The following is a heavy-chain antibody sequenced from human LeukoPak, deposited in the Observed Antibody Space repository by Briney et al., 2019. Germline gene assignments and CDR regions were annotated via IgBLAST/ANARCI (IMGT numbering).Heavy chain of an antibody. Sequence: GGSLRLSCAASGFTFSGYPIHWVRQAPGKGLEWVAVISYDGSNKYYADSVKGRFTISRDNSKNTLYLQMNSLRAEDTAVYYCAKDRSYHYYYGMDVWGQGTTVTVSS. CDR2: ISYDGSNK. V-gene: IGHV3-30-3*02. CDR1: GFTFSGYP. CDR3: AKDRSYHYYYGMDV. J-gene: IGHJ6*02.